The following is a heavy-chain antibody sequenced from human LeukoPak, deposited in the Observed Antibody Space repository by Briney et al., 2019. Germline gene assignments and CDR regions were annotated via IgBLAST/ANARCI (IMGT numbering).Heavy chain of an antibody. V-gene: IGHV3-7*01. D-gene: IGHD1-26*01. J-gene: IGHJ4*02. CDR2: INGDGSIE. CDR1: GFTFSSYW. Sequence: GGSLRLSCAASGFTFSSYWMTWGRQAPGKGLEWVSNINGDGSIENYVHSVRGRFSIFRDNAKDALYLQMNSLRVDDTAIYYCARDPIVGDTGGGDYWGQGTLVTVSS. CDR3: ARDPIVGDTGGGDY.